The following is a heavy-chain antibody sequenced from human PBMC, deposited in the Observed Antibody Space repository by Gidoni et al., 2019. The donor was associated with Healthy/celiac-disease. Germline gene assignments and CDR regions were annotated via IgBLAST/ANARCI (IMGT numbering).Heavy chain of an antibody. J-gene: IGHJ4*02. CDR3: AKGGSGWNGRYYYFDY. D-gene: IGHD6-19*01. V-gene: IGHV3-23*01. CDR1: GFPFSSYA. Sequence: EVQLLESGGGLVQPGGSLRLSCAASGFPFSSYAMSWVSQAPGKGLEWVSAISGSVVSTYYADSVKGRFTISRDNSKNTLYLQMNSLRAEDTAVYYCAKGGSGWNGRYYYFDYWGQGTLVTVSS. CDR2: ISGSVVST.